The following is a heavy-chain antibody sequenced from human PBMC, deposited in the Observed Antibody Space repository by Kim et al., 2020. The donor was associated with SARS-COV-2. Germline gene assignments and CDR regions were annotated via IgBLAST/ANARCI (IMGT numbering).Heavy chain of an antibody. CDR3: ASQITFWFGGYMNV. CDR1: GISITTSY. J-gene: IGHJ6*03. CDR2: IYHNGNT. V-gene: IGHV4-59*08. D-gene: IGHD3-10*01. Sequence: SETLSLTCTVSGISITTSYWSWIRQSPGKGLEWIGSIYHNGNTKDNPSLRSRLTISIDTSKNQFSLRLRSVTAADTAVYYCASQITFWFGGYMNVWGKGT.